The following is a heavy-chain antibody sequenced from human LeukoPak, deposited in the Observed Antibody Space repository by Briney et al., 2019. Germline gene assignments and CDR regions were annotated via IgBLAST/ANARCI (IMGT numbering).Heavy chain of an antibody. V-gene: IGHV4-59*01. CDR2: IYYSGST. J-gene: IGHJ6*03. CDR1: GGSISSYY. Sequence: PSETLSLTCTVSGGSISSYYWSWIRQPPGKGLEWIGYIYYSGSTNYNPSLKSRVTISVDTSKNQFSLKLSSVTAADTAVYYCARDLVVPAAMPYYYYYYMDVWGKGTTVTASS. CDR3: ARDLVVPAAMPYYYYYYMDV. D-gene: IGHD2-2*01.